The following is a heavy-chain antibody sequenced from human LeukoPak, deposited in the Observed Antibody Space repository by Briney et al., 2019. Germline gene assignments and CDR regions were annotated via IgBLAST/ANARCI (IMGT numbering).Heavy chain of an antibody. J-gene: IGHJ4*02. CDR1: GFTFSSYG. CDR2: ISYDGSNK. Sequence: GGSLRLSCAASGFTFSSYGMHWVRQAPGKGLEWVAVISYDGSNKYYADSVKGRFTISRDNSKNTLYLQMNSLRAEDTAVYYCAKKMSITAASQVDYWGQGTLVTVSS. CDR3: AKKMSITAASQVDY. V-gene: IGHV3-30*18. D-gene: IGHD1-20*01.